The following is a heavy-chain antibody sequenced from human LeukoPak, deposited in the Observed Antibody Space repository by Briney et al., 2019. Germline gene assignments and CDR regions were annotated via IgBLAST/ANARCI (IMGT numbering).Heavy chain of an antibody. CDR3: ARDRRNYGSGSYLSFDP. CDR1: GYTFTSYG. J-gene: IGHJ5*02. Sequence: ASVKVSSKASGYTFTSYGISWVRQAPGQGLEWMGWISAYNGNTNYAQKLQGRVTMTTDTSTSTAYMELRSLRSDDTAVYYCARDRRNYGSGSYLSFDPWGQGTLVTVSS. V-gene: IGHV1-18*01. CDR2: ISAYNGNT. D-gene: IGHD3-10*01.